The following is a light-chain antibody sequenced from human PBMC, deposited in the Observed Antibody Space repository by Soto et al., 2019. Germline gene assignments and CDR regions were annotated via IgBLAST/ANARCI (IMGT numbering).Light chain of an antibody. J-gene: IGLJ3*02. CDR3: QSYDSSLSSWV. V-gene: IGLV1-40*01. CDR2: EKN. CDR1: SSNIGAGYD. Sequence: QSVLTQPPSVSGAPGQRITISCTGNSSNIGAGYDVHWYQQLPRTAPKFIMYEKNIRSSGVPDRISGSKSGTSASLAITGLQAEDEADYYCQSYDSSLSSWVFGGGTKLTVL.